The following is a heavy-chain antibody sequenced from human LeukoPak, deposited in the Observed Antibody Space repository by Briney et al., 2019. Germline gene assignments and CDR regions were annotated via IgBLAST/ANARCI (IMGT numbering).Heavy chain of an antibody. D-gene: IGHD3-10*01. CDR1: GDSFTTFY. J-gene: IGHJ5*02. Sequence: SETLSLTCSVSGDSFTTFYWAWIRQPPGKGLEWIGHIYHTGTTDYNPSLMSRVAMSVDTSKNQFSLRLTSVTTDDTAVYYCARVSRGVIVGSWFDPWGQGALVTVSS. V-gene: IGHV4-59*01. CDR3: ARVSRGVIVGSWFDP. CDR2: IYHTGTT.